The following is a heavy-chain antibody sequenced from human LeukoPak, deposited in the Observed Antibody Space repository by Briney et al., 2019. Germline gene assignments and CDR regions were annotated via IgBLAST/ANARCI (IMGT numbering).Heavy chain of an antibody. CDR3: AKDPRYCSGGSCSELYYFDY. V-gene: IGHV3-23*01. D-gene: IGHD2-15*01. Sequence: GGSLRLSCAASGFTFSNYAMSWVRQAPGKGPEWVSAISGSGGSTYYADSVKGRFTISRDNSKNTLYLQMNSLRAEDTAVYYCAKDPRYCSGGSCSELYYFDYWGQGTLVTVSS. CDR1: GFTFSNYA. CDR2: ISGSGGST. J-gene: IGHJ4*02.